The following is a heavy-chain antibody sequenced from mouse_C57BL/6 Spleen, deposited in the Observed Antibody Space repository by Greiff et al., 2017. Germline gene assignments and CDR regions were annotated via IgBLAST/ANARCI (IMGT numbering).Heavy chain of an antibody. CDR3: ARRGYYSSSKYYYAMDY. V-gene: IGHV5-17*01. CDR1: GFTFSDYG. Sequence: EVQLVESGGGLVKPGGSLKLSCAASGFTFSDYGMHWVRQAPEKGLEWVAYISRGSSTISYADTVKGRFTISRDNAKNTRFLQTISLRSEDTAMYYCARRGYYSSSKYYYAMDYWGQGSSVTVYS. CDR2: ISRGSSTI. D-gene: IGHD1-1*01. J-gene: IGHJ4*01.